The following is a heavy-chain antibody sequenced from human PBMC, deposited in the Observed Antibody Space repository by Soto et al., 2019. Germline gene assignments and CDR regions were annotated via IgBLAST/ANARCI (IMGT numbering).Heavy chain of an antibody. CDR3: AISHALSRDFDY. CDR1: GGSFSDYY. Sequence: QVQLQQWGAGLLKPSETLSLTCAVYGGSFSDYYWNWIRQPPGKGLEWIGEINHSGSTNYNPSLKSLVTISVDTSNNQFSLKLSSVTAADTAVYYCAISHALSRDFDYWGQGTLVTVSS. CDR2: INHSGST. J-gene: IGHJ4*02. V-gene: IGHV4-34*01.